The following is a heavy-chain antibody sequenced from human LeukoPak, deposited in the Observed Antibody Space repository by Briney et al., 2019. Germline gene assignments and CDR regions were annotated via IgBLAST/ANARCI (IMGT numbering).Heavy chain of an antibody. J-gene: IGHJ3*02. CDR3: ARHYRGALAGTMGAFDI. CDR2: IHYSGST. Sequence: PGGSLRLSCAASGFTVSSNDMSWVCQAPGKGLEWTGSIHYSGSTYYDASFKSRVTMSVDTSKNQFSLKLSSVTAADTAVYYCARHYRGALAGTMGAFDIWGQGTMVTVSS. CDR1: GFTVSSND. V-gene: IGHV4-39*01. D-gene: IGHD6-19*01.